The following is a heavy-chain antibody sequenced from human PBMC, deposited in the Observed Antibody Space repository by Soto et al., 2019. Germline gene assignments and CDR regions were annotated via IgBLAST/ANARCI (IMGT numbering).Heavy chain of an antibody. D-gene: IGHD2-8*01. CDR3: ARFAVNGVAWFDP. CDR1: GGSISSSSSY. V-gene: IGHV4-39*07. Sequence: SETLSLTCTVSGGSISSSSSYWGWIRQPPGKGLEWVGSIYYLGNTYYNPSLGSRVTISVDTPKNQFSLKLSSVTAADTAVYYCARFAVNGVAWFDPWGQGTLVTVSS. J-gene: IGHJ5*02. CDR2: IYYLGNT.